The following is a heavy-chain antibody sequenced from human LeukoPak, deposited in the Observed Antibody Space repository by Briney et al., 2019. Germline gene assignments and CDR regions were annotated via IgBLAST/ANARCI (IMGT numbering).Heavy chain of an antibody. V-gene: IGHV3-7*03. D-gene: IGHD6-19*01. CDR2: IKQDGSEK. CDR1: GFTFSSYW. Sequence: GGSLRLSCAASGFTFSSYWMSWVRQAPGKGLEWVANIKQDGSEKYYADSVKGRFTISRDNAKNSLHLQMNSLRAEDTAVYYCARHGASSSGWYGWFDPWGQGTLVTVSS. J-gene: IGHJ5*02. CDR3: ARHGASSSGWYGWFDP.